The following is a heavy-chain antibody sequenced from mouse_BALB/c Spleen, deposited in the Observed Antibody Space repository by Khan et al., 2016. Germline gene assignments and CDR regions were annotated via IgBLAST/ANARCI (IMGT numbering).Heavy chain of an antibody. CDR1: GFNIKDAF. CDR3: ASRGPIYYYGSTYGY. Sequence: VQLQQSGAELVKPGASVKLSCTASGFNIKDAFMHWVKQRPEQGLEWIGRIDPANGNTRYDPKFQGKATITADTSSNTAYLQLSSLTSEDTAVYSCASRGPIYYYGSTYGYWGQGTTLTVSS. J-gene: IGHJ2*01. D-gene: IGHD1-1*01. V-gene: IGHV14-3*02. CDR2: IDPANGNT.